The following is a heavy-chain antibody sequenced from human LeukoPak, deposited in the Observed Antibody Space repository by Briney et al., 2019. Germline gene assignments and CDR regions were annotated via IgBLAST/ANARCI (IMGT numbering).Heavy chain of an antibody. CDR2: INHSGST. V-gene: IGHV4-34*01. Sequence: SETLSLTCAVYGGSFSGYYWSWIRQPPGKGLEWIGEINHSGSTNYNPSLKSRVTMSVDTSKNHFSLTLTSVTAADTAVYYCTRELAGTTVEYWGQGTLVTVSS. D-gene: IGHD1-1*01. CDR3: TRELAGTTVEY. J-gene: IGHJ4*02. CDR1: GGSFSGYY.